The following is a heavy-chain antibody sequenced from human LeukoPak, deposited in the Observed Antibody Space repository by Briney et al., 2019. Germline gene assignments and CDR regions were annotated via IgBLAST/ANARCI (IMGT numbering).Heavy chain of an antibody. D-gene: IGHD3-10*01. V-gene: IGHV4-30-2*01. CDR2: IYHSGST. CDR1: GGSISSGGYS. Sequence: SETLSLTCAVSGGSISSGGYSWSWIRQPPGKGLEWIGYIYHSGSTYYNPSFKSRVTISVDRSKNQFSLKLSSVTAADTAVYYCARGTRYGSGSYYPHFDLWGRGTLVTVSS. CDR3: ARGTRYGSGSYYPHFDL. J-gene: IGHJ2*01.